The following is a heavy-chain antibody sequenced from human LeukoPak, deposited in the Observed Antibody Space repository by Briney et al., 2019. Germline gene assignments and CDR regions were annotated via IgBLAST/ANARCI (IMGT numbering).Heavy chain of an antibody. J-gene: IGHJ5*02. CDR2: IYSGGTT. CDR3: ARGVTPDWFDP. CDR1: GFTVSSNY. V-gene: IGHV3-66*01. Sequence: PGGSLRLSCAPSGFTVSSNYMSWVRQAPGKGLEWVSVIYSGGTTYYADSVKGRFTISRDNSKNTLYLQMNRLRPEDMAVYYCARGVTPDWFDPWGQGTLVTVSS. D-gene: IGHD5-18*01.